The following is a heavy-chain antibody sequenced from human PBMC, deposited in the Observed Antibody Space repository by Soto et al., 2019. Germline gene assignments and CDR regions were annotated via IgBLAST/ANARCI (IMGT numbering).Heavy chain of an antibody. V-gene: IGHV3-23*01. D-gene: IGHD2-2*01. J-gene: IGHJ6*02. CDR1: GFTFSSYA. CDR2: ISGSGGST. CDR3: AKRYCSSTSCYPAPYYYGMDV. Sequence: SGGSLRLSCAASGFTFSSYAMSWVRQAPGKGLEWVSAISGSGGSTYYADSVKGRFTISRDNSKNTLYLQMNSLRAEDTAVYYCAKRYCSSTSCYPAPYYYGMDVWGQGTTVTVSS.